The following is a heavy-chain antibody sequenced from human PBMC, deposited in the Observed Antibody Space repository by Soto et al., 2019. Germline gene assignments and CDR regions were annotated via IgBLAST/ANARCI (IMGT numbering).Heavy chain of an antibody. J-gene: IGHJ4*02. Sequence: GESLKISCKTSVYCFSNYWIGWVCQKPGKGLEWMGVIYPGDSETTYSPSFEGQVIISVDRSRGTAFLEWSSLKASDTAMYYCARPGAPTDTVVYDFWGQGTQVTVSS. V-gene: IGHV5-51*01. D-gene: IGHD5-18*01. CDR2: IYPGDSET. CDR3: ARPGAPTDTVVYDF. CDR1: VYCFSNYW.